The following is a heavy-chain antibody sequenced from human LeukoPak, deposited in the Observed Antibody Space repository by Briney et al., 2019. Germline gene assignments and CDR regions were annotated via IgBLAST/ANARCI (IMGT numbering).Heavy chain of an antibody. J-gene: IGHJ6*02. CDR3: HGSGSHYPSNYYYFGVDV. V-gene: IGHV4-59*01. D-gene: IGHD3-10*01. CDR1: GGSLCRYY. CDR2: IYYSGST. Sequence: SETLSLTCTVSGGSLCRYYWSCIPHPPGEGVGCIGYIYYSGSTKYNPSLKSRVTIPVDSSKTQLSLKLSSATAADTAVYDCHGSGSHYPSNYYYFGVDVWGQGTTVTVSS.